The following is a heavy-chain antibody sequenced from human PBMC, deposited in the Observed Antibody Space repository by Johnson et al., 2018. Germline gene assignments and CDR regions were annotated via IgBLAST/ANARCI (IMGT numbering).Heavy chain of an antibody. CDR3: ARDKPPLGTGTTSVAFEI. Sequence: VQLVESGGGLVQPGGSLRLSCAASGFTFSSYDMNWVRQAPGKGLEWVSCLSSSSSYIYYADSVKGRFTISRDNAKNSLYLQMNSLRAEGTAVYYWARDKPPLGTGTTSVAFEIWGQGTMVTVSS. V-gene: IGHV3-21*01. CDR2: LSSSSSYI. D-gene: IGHD1-1*01. J-gene: IGHJ3*02. CDR1: GFTFSSYD.